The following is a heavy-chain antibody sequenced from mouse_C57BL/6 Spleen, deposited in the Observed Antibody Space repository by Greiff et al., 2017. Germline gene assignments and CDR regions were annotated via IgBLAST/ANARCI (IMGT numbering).Heavy chain of an antibody. V-gene: IGHV1-82*01. CDR3: ARAAYYSNLDY. Sequence: QVQLQQSGPELVKPGASVKISFKASGYAFSSSWMNWLKQRPGQGLEWIGRIYPGDGDTNYNGKFKGKATLTADKSSSTAYMQLSSLTSEDSAVYFCARAAYYSNLDYWGQGTSVTVSS. CDR1: GYAFSSSW. CDR2: IYPGDGDT. D-gene: IGHD2-5*01. J-gene: IGHJ4*01.